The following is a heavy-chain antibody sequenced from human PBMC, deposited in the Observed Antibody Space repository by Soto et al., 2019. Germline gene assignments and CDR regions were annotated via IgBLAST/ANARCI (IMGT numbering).Heavy chain of an antibody. V-gene: IGHV3-23*01. J-gene: IGHJ4*02. CDR1: GFTFSSYA. CDR3: ARRGPGTYFDS. CDR2: ISGSGGST. Sequence: EVQLLESGGGLVQPGGSLRLSCAASGFTFSSYAMSWVRQAPGKGLEWVSVISGSGGSTYYADSVKGRFTISRDNSKNTLYLLRNSLGAEDTAGYYCARRGPGTYFDSWGQGTLVTVSS. D-gene: IGHD6-13*01.